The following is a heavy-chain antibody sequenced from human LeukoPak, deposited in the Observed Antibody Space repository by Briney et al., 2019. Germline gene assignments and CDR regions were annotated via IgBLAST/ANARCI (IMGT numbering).Heavy chain of an antibody. V-gene: IGHV3-9*01. CDR3: AKDIAATGTTESLDY. D-gene: IGHD1-7*01. Sequence: GGSLRLSCAASGFTFDDYATHWVRQAPGKGLEGVSSISWNSGSIGYVDSVKGRFTISRDNAKNSLYLQMNSLRAEDTALYYCAKDIAATGTTESLDYWGQGTLVTVSS. CDR2: ISWNSGSI. J-gene: IGHJ4*02. CDR1: GFTFDDYA.